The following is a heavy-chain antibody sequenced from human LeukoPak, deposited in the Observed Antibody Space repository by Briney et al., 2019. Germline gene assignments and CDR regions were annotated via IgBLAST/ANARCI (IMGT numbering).Heavy chain of an antibody. V-gene: IGHV1-2*02. CDR3: ARGRGVRGGNFDY. CDR2: FSPNIGDT. Sequence: GASVKVSCKASGYTFTDYYIHWVRQAPGQGLEWMGWFSPNIGDTNYAQKFQGRVTMTRDTSISTAYMELSSLRSDDTAVYYCARGRGVRGGNFDYWGQGTLVTVSS. D-gene: IGHD3-10*01. CDR1: GYTFTDYY. J-gene: IGHJ4*02.